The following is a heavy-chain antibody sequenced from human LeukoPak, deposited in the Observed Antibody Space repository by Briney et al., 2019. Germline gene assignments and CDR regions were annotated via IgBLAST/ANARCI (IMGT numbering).Heavy chain of an antibody. CDR1: GFTFDDYA. CDR2: ISWNSGSI. CDR3: AKDMSGDYGDHGRYFDY. J-gene: IGHJ4*02. Sequence: PGRSLRLSCAASGFTFDDYAMHWVRQAPGKGLEWVSGISWNSGSIGYADSVKGRFTISRDNAKNSLYLQMNSLRAEDTALYYCAKDMSGDYGDHGRYFDYWGQGTLVTVSS. V-gene: IGHV3-9*01. D-gene: IGHD4-17*01.